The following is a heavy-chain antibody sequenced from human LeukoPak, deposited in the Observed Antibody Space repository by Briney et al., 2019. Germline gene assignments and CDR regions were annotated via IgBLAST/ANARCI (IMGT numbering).Heavy chain of an antibody. D-gene: IGHD5-24*01. CDR3: AKDGDGIQFFDY. CDR2: ITLSGDTT. CDR1: GFTFSNYV. J-gene: IGHJ4*02. V-gene: IGHV3-23*01. Sequence: GGSLRLSCAASGFTFSNYVMSWVRQAPGKGLEWVSTITLSGDTTYNADSVRGRFPISRDNSKNTLYLQMNTLRAEDTAVYYCAKDGDGIQFFDYWGQGTLVTVSS.